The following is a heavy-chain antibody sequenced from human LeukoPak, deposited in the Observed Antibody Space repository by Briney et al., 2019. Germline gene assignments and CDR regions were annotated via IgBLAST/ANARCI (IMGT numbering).Heavy chain of an antibody. CDR3: ARDRFGVVKGFDP. V-gene: IGHV3-7*01. CDR1: GFTFSSYW. Sequence: GGSLRLSCAASGFTFSSYWMSWVRQAPGKGLEWVSNVKQDGSEKYYVDSVKGRFTISRDNAKNSLYLQMNSLRAEDTAVYYCARDRFGVVKGFDPWGQGTLVTVSS. D-gene: IGHD3-3*01. CDR2: VKQDGSEK. J-gene: IGHJ5*02.